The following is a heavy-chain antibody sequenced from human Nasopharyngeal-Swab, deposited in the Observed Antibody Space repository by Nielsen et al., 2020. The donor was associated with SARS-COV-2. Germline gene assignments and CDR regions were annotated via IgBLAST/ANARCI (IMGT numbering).Heavy chain of an antibody. CDR3: ARSPGYYFDY. CDR1: GGSISSGDYY. V-gene: IGHV4-61*08. J-gene: IGHJ4*02. CDR2: IYYSGST. Sequence: SETLSLTCTVSGGSISSGDYYWSWIRQPPGKGLEWIGYIYYSGSTNYNPSLKSRLTLSVDTSKNQFSLKLTSVTAADTAVYYCARSPGYYFDYWGQGTLVTVSS.